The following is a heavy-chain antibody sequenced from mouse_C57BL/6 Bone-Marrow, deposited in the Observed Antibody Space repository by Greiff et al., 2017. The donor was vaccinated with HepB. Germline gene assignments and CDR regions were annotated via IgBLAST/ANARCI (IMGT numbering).Heavy chain of an antibody. CDR3: ARNYCSSSWFAY. CDR1: GFTFSDYY. V-gene: IGHV5-12*01. Sequence: DVQLVESGGGLVQPGGSLKLSCAASGFTFSDYYMYWVRQTPEKRLEWVAYISNGGGSTYYPDTVKGRFTISRDNAKNTLYLQMSRLKSEDTAMYYCARNYCSSSWFAYWGQGTLVTVAA. J-gene: IGHJ3*01. D-gene: IGHD1-1*01. CDR2: ISNGGGST.